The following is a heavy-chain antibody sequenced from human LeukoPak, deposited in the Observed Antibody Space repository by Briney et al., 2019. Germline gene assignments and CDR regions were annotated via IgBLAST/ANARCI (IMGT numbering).Heavy chain of an antibody. D-gene: IGHD2-8*02. CDR2: LYPVDSDT. CDR1: GYNFTIYW. J-gene: IGHJ4*02. Sequence: SGESVNILCKGSGYNFTIYWNVWVRQLPGKGLEWIGILYPVDSDTRYSPSFQGQVTISADKSISTAFLQWCSLQASDTAMYYCARSSAMTYTGPRDYWGQGTLVTVSS. V-gene: IGHV5-51*03. CDR3: ARSSAMTYTGPRDY.